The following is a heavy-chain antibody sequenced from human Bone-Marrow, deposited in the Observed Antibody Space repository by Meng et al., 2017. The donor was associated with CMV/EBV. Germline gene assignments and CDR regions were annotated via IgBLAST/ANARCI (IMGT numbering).Heavy chain of an antibody. J-gene: IGHJ5*02. CDR3: ASGEYQLLYRAWFDP. V-gene: IGHV4-34*01. CDR1: EGSVNGCY. D-gene: IGHD2-2*02. CDR2: INHSGST. Sequence: GDEGSVNGCYWSWIRQPPGKGLEWIGEINHSGSTNYNPSSKSRVTISVDTSKNQFSLKLSSVTAADTAVYYCASGEYQLLYRAWFDPWGQGTLVTVSS.